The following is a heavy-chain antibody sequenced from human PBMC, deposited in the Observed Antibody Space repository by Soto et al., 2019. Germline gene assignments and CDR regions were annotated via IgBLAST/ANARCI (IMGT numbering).Heavy chain of an antibody. Sequence: PGGSLILSCAASGFTFSSYGMHWVRQAPGKGLEWVAVISYDGSNKYYADSVKGRFTISRDNSKNTLYLQMNSLRAEDTAVYYCEKWGPYDFSMGYWGQGTLVSVSS. J-gene: IGHJ4*02. CDR3: EKWGPYDFSMGY. D-gene: IGHD3-3*01. CDR1: GFTFSSYG. V-gene: IGHV3-30*18. CDR2: ISYDGSNK.